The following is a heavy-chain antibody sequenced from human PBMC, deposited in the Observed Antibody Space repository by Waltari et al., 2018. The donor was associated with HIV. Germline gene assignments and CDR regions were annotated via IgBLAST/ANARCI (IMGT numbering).Heavy chain of an antibody. Sequence: QVQLQESGPGLVKPSQTLSLTCTVSGGSISSGSYYWSWIRQPAGKGLEWIGRIYTSGSTNYNPSLKSRVTISVDTSKNQFSLKLSSVTAADTAVYYCARDGSYSSSWYFHDAFDIWGQGTMVTVSS. D-gene: IGHD6-13*01. V-gene: IGHV4-61*02. J-gene: IGHJ3*02. CDR3: ARDGSYSSSWYFHDAFDI. CDR2: IYTSGST. CDR1: GGSISSGSYY.